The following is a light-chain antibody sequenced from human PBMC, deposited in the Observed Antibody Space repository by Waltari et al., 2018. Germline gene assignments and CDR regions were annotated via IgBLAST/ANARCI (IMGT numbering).Light chain of an antibody. J-gene: IGLJ2*01. V-gene: IGLV2-11*01. CDR3: SSYAGSNTLV. CDR1: SSDIGGYNY. Sequence: QAALTQPPSVSGSPGQSVTISCTGTSSDIGGYNYVSWYQQHPGKAPKLTIYDVTKRPSGVSDRFSCSKSGNTASLTISGLQAEDEADYYCSSYAGSNTLVFGGGTRLTVL. CDR2: DVT.